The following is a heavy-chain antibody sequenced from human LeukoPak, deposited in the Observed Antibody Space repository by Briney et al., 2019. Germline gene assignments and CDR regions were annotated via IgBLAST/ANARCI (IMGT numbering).Heavy chain of an antibody. CDR3: AKVFLWFGELSFYFDY. D-gene: IGHD3-10*01. Sequence: GGSLRLSCAASGFTFSSYAMSWVRQAPGTGLEWVSAIRGSGSSTCYAASVKGRFTISRDISKNTPNLQMNSLRAEVTAVYYCAKVFLWFGELSFYFDYWGQGTLVTVSS. CDR1: GFTFSSYA. J-gene: IGHJ4*02. CDR2: IRGSGSST. V-gene: IGHV3-23*01.